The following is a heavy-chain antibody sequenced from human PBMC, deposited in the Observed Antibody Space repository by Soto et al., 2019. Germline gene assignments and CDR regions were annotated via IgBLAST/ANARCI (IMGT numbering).Heavy chain of an antibody. J-gene: IGHJ4*02. V-gene: IGHV3-23*01. CDR1: GFTFSSYA. Sequence: EVQLLESGGGLVQPGGSLRLSCAASGFTFSSYAMSWVRQAPGKGLEWVSAISGSGGSTYYADSVKGRFTISRDNSKNTVCRQMSSVGAEETSGYYCAYSSTAFDYWGQGTLVTVSS. CDR2: ISGSGGST. CDR3: AYSSTAFDY. D-gene: IGHD6-13*01.